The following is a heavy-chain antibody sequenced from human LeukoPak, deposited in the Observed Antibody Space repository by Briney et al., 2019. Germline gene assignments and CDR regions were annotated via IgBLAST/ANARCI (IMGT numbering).Heavy chain of an antibody. CDR3: AREIAAAAPVFDY. CDR2: IIPIFGTA. CDR1: GGTFSSYA. Sequence: SVKVSCKASGGTFSSYAISWVRQAPGQGLEWMGGIIPIFGTANYAQKFQGRVTITADESTSTAYMELSSLRSEDTVVYYCAREIAAAAPVFDYWGQGTLVTVSS. V-gene: IGHV1-69*01. J-gene: IGHJ4*02. D-gene: IGHD6-13*01.